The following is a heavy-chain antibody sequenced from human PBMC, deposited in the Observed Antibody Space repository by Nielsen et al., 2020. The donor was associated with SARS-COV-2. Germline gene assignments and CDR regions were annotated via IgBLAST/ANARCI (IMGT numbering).Heavy chain of an antibody. CDR2: LRYDGRNE. Sequence: GGSLRLSCAASGFTLSSHGIHWVRQAPGKGLEWVAFLRYDGRNEYYTDSVKGRFTISRDNPKNTLYLQMNSLRAEDTALYYCARDGKAGSSFDYWGQGTLVTVSS. J-gene: IGHJ4*02. D-gene: IGHD6-19*01. CDR1: GFTLSSHG. CDR3: ARDGKAGSSFDY. V-gene: IGHV3-30*02.